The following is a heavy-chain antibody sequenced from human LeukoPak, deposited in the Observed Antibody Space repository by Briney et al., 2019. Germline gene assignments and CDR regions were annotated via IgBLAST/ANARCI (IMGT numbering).Heavy chain of an antibody. Sequence: ASVKVSCKASGYTFTSYDINWVRQATGQGLEWMGWMNPNSGNTDYAQKFQGRVTMTRNTSASTAYMELSSLRSEDTAVYYCARGLGGGTVWTDYYGMDVWGQGTTVIVSS. D-gene: IGHD2-15*01. CDR2: MNPNSGNT. CDR3: ARGLGGGTVWTDYYGMDV. CDR1: GYTFTSYD. V-gene: IGHV1-8*01. J-gene: IGHJ6*02.